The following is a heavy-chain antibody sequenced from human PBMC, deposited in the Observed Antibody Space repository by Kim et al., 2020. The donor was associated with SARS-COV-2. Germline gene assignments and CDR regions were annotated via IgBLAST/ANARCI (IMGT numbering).Heavy chain of an antibody. CDR3: PTVSRLDRRYSSPLDP. V-gene: IGHV1-69*13. CDR2: IIPVFATP. Sequence: SVKVSCKASGATFRTHGITWVRQAPGQGLEWIGGIIPVFATPTYARKFQGRVTITADESANIGYMEMTSLSSDHTAIYYCPTVSRLDRRYSSPLDPWGPGTLVTVSS. J-gene: IGHJ5*02. D-gene: IGHD3-22*01. CDR1: GATFRTHG.